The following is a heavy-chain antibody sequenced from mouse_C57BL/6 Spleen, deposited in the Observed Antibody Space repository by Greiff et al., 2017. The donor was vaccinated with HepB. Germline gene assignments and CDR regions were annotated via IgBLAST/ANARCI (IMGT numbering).Heavy chain of an antibody. CDR2: ISYDGSN. CDR1: GYSITSGYY. V-gene: IGHV3-6*01. CDR3: ARGKGIYDGCLDV. Sequence: EVKLQESGPGLVKPSQSLSLTCSVTGYSITSGYYWNWIRQFPGNKLEWMGYISYDGSNNYNPSLKNRISITRDTSKNQFFLKLNSVTTEDTATYYCARGKGIYDGCLDVWGTGPRSPSPQ. D-gene: IGHD2-3*01. J-gene: IGHJ1*03.